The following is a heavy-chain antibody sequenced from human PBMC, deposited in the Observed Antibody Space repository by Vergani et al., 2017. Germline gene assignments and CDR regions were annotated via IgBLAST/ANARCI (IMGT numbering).Heavy chain of an antibody. Sequence: QVQLVQSGAEVKKPGSSVKVSCKASGGTFSSYAISWVRQAPGQGLEWMGGIIPIFGTANYAQKFQGRVTITADKSTSTAYMELSSRRSEDTAVYYCASPVVPAAIPFGRPNYYYYYYMDVWGKGTTVTVSS. CDR1: GGTFSSYA. J-gene: IGHJ6*03. D-gene: IGHD2-2*01. CDR2: IIPIFGTA. V-gene: IGHV1-69*06. CDR3: ASPVVPAAIPFGRPNYYYYYYMDV.